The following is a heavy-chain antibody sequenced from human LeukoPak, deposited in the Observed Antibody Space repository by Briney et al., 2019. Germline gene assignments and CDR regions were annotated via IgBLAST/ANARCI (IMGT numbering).Heavy chain of an antibody. CDR1: GGSISSSSYY. CDR2: IYYSGST. Sequence: SETLSLTCTVSGGSISSSSYYWGWIRQPPGKGLEWIGSIYYSGSTYYNPSLKSRVTISVDKSKNQFSLKLSSVTAADTAAYYCARGTVMVTGAYYYYMDVWGKGTTVTVSS. V-gene: IGHV4-39*07. D-gene: IGHD5-18*01. CDR3: ARGTVMVTGAYYYYMDV. J-gene: IGHJ6*03.